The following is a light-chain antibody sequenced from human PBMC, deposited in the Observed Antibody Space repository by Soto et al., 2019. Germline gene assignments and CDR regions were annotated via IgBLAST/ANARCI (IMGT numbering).Light chain of an antibody. J-gene: IGKJ3*01. CDR1: QSVSSY. V-gene: IGKV3-11*01. Sequence: EIVLTQSPATLSLSPGERATLSCRASQSVSSYLAWYQQKPGQAPRLLIYDASNRATGIPARFSGSGSGTDFTLTISSLEPEDFAVYYCQQRSNWPPVFGPGTKVYIK. CDR2: DAS. CDR3: QQRSNWPPV.